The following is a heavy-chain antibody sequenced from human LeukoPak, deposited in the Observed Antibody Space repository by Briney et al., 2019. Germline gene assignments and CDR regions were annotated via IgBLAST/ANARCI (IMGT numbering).Heavy chain of an antibody. CDR1: GYSFTSYG. D-gene: IGHD1-26*01. CDR3: ARGVVGATSPAFDI. Sequence: ASVKVSFKASGYSFTSYGISWVRQAPGQGLELMGWISAYNGNTNYAQKLQGRVTMTTDTSTSTAYMELRSLRSDDTAVYYCARGVVGATSPAFDIWGQGTMVTVSS. J-gene: IGHJ3*02. CDR2: ISAYNGNT. V-gene: IGHV1-18*01.